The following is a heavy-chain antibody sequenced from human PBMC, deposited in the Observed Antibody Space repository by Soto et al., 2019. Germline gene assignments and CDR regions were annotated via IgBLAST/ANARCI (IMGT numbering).Heavy chain of an antibody. J-gene: IGHJ4*02. Sequence: SETLSLTCTVSGGSISSGGYYWSWIRQHPGKGLEWIGYIYYSGSTYYNPSLKSRVTISVDTSKNQFSLKLSSVTAADTAVYYCARGPGVGGDYWGQRSLVPVSS. D-gene: IGHD3-16*01. V-gene: IGHV4-31*03. CDR3: ARGPGVGGDY. CDR1: GGSISSGGYY. CDR2: IYYSGST.